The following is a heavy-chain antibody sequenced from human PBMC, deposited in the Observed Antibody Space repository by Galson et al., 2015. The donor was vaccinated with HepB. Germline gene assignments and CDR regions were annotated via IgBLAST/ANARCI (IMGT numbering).Heavy chain of an antibody. CDR3: ARDRSDSSSWSMAPHYFDY. CDR2: ISAYNGNT. CDR1: GYTFTSYG. J-gene: IGHJ4*02. D-gene: IGHD6-13*01. V-gene: IGHV1-18*01. Sequence: SVKVSCKASGYTFTSYGISWVRQAPGQGLEWMGWISAYNGNTNYAQKLQGRVTMTTDTSTSTAYMELRSLRSDDTAVYYCARDRSDSSSWSMAPHYFDYWGQGTLVTVSS.